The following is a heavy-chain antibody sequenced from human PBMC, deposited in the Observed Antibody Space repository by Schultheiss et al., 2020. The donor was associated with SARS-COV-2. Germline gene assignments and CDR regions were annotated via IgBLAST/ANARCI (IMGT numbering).Heavy chain of an antibody. V-gene: IGHV4-34*01. Sequence: SETLSLTCAVYGGSFSGYYWSWIRQPPGKGLEWIGEINHSGSTNYNPSLKSRVTISVDTSKNQFSLKLSSVTAADTAVYYCARGSGRRLVRDGYFDYWGQGTLVTVSS. CDR2: INHSGST. D-gene: IGHD6-19*01. CDR3: ARGSGRRLVRDGYFDY. J-gene: IGHJ4*02. CDR1: GGSFSGYY.